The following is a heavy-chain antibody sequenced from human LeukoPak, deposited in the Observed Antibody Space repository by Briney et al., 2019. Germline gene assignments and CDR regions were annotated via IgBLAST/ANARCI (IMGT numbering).Heavy chain of an antibody. CDR2: ISGSGGST. V-gene: IGHV3-23*01. CDR1: GFTFSTYG. J-gene: IGHJ6*03. Sequence: GGSLRLSCAASGFTFSTYGMSWVRQAPGKGLEWVSAISGSGGSTYYADSVKGRFTISRDNSKNTLYLQMNSLRAEDTAVYHCARDRGLTYYYDSSGYRPMDVWGKGTTVTVSS. CDR3: ARDRGLTYYYDSSGYRPMDV. D-gene: IGHD3-22*01.